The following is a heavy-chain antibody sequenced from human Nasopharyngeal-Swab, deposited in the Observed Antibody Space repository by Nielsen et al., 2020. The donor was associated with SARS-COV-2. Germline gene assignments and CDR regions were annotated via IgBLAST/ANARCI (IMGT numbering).Heavy chain of an antibody. CDR2: IWYDGSNK. J-gene: IGHJ4*02. CDR3: ARGERYSYGSDY. Sequence: GGSLRLSCAASGFTFSTFGMHWVRQAPGKGLEWVAVIWYDGSNKYYADSVKGRFTISRDNSKNTLYLQMNSLRAEDTAVYYCARGERYSYGSDYWGQGTLVTVSS. D-gene: IGHD5-18*01. CDR1: GFTFSTFG. V-gene: IGHV3-33*01.